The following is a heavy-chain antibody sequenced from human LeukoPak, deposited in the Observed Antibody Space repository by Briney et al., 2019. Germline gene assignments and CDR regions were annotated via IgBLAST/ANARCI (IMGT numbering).Heavy chain of an antibody. CDR2: IKQGGSEK. CDR3: ARDMYDFGGAFDI. CDR1: GFTFSSYW. Sequence: GGSLRLSCAASGFTFSSYWMSWVRQAPGKGLEWVANIKQGGSEKYYVDSVKGRFTISRDNAKNSLYLQMNSLRAEDTAVYYCARDMYDFGGAFDIWGQGTMVTVSS. V-gene: IGHV3-7*01. J-gene: IGHJ3*02. D-gene: IGHD3-3*01.